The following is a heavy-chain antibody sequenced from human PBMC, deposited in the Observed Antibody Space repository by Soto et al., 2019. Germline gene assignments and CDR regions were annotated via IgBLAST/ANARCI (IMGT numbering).Heavy chain of an antibody. J-gene: IGHJ4*02. Sequence: QVQLQESGPGLVKPSGTLSLTCAVSGGSITSSNWWSWVRQPPGKGLEWIGEIYHSGSTNYNPSLKYRXXIXVXXSKNQFSLKLGSVTAADTAVYYCARVKVATMVFDYWGQGTLVTVSS. CDR2: IYHSGST. V-gene: IGHV4-4*02. D-gene: IGHD5-12*01. CDR1: GGSITSSNW. CDR3: ARVKVATMVFDY.